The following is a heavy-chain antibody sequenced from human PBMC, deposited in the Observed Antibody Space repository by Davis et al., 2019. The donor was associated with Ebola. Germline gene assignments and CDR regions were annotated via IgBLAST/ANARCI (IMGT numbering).Heavy chain of an antibody. CDR2: IYPGDSDT. CDR3: ARFHSNYYYYYGMDV. V-gene: IGHV5-51*01. Sequence: GESLKISCKGSGYSFTSYWIAWVRQMPGKGLEWMGGIYPGDSDTKYSPSFQGQVTISADKSISTAYLQWSSLKASDTAMYYCARFHSNYYYYYGMDVWGQGTTVTVSS. J-gene: IGHJ6*02. D-gene: IGHD4-11*01. CDR1: GYSFTSYW.